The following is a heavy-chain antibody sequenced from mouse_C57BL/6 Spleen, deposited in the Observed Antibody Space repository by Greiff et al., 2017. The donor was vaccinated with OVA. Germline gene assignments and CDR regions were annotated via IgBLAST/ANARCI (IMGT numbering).Heavy chain of an antibody. D-gene: IGHD2-3*01. CDR1: GYTFTSYW. CDR3: ARTGDDGYYDAMDY. Sequence: QVQLKQPGAELVKPGASVKLSCKASGYTFTSYWMHWVKQRPGQGLEWIGMIHPNSGSTNYNEKFKSKATLTVDKSSSTAYMQLSSLTSEDSAVYYCARTGDDGYYDAMDYWGQGTSVTVSS. CDR2: IHPNSGST. V-gene: IGHV1-64*01. J-gene: IGHJ4*01.